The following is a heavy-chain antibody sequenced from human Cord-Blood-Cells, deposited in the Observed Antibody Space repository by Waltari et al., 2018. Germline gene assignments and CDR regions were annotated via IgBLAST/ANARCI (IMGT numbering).Heavy chain of an antibody. V-gene: IGHV3-7*01. Sequence: EVQLVESGGGLVQPGGCLRRACAAFGFTYSSCWVRWVRQAPGKGLEWVANIKQDGSEKYYVDSVKGRFTISRDNAKNSLYLQMNSLRAEDTAVYYCARDEGLGDFDYWGQGTLVTVSS. D-gene: IGHD3-16*01. CDR1: GFTYSSCW. CDR3: ARDEGLGDFDY. CDR2: IKQDGSEK. J-gene: IGHJ4*02.